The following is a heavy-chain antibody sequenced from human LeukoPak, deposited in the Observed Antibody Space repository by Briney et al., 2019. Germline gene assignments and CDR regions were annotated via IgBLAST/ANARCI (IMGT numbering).Heavy chain of an antibody. CDR3: ARDRGGYTYSHDY. J-gene: IGHJ4*02. Sequence: PSGTLSLTCAVSGGSISSNNWWIWVRQSPKKGLEWIGEIYHDGSTNYNPSLKSRVTISMDKSKNQLSLKLNFVTAADTAVYYCARDRGGYTYSHDYWGQGTLVTVSS. CDR1: GGSISSNNW. V-gene: IGHV4-4*02. D-gene: IGHD5-18*01. CDR2: IYHDGST.